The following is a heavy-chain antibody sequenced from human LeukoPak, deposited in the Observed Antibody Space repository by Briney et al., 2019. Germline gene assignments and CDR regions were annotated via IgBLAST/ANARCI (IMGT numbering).Heavy chain of an antibody. CDR3: ATGYCSSTRCVNWFDP. CDR1: GYTLTELS. D-gene: IGHD2-2*01. CDR2: FDPEDGET. Sequence: VASVKVSCKVSGYTLTELSMHWVRQAPGKGLEWMGGFDPEDGETIYAQKFQGRVTMTEDTSTDTAYMELSSLRSEDTAVYYCATGYCSSTRCVNWFDPWGQGTLVTVSS. V-gene: IGHV1-24*01. J-gene: IGHJ5*02.